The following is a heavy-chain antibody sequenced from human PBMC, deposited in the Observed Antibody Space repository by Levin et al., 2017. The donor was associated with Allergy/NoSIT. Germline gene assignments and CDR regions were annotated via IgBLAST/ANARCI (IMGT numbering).Heavy chain of an antibody. D-gene: IGHD5-18*01. Sequence: TGGSLRLSCAASGFTVSSYGMHWVRQAPGKGLEWVAVIWYDGSNKYYADSMKGRFTISRDNSKNTLYLQMNSLRAEDTAVYYCARAIQIWTYDYWGQGTLVTVSS. CDR1: GFTVSSYG. V-gene: IGHV3-33*01. CDR2: IWYDGSNK. CDR3: ARAIQIWTYDY. J-gene: IGHJ4*02.